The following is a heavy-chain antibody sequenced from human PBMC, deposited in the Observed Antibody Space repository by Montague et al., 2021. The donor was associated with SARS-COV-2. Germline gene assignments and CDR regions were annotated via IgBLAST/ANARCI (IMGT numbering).Heavy chain of an antibody. D-gene: IGHD3-22*01. J-gene: IGHJ5*02. CDR3: ARGPRITMIVVVITDIWFDP. CDR2: INHSGST. Sequence: SEILSLTCAVYGGSVSDYYWSWIRQPPGKGLEWIGEINHSGSTXXXPSXXXRVTTSVDTSKNQFSLRLTSVTAADTAVYYCARGPRITMIVVVITDIWFDPWGQGTLVTVSS. CDR1: GGSVSDYY. V-gene: IGHV4-34*01.